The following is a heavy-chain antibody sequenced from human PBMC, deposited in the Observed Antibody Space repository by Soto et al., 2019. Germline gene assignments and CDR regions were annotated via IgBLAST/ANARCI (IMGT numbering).Heavy chain of an antibody. CDR1: GWLLSTSGEG. V-gene: IGHV2-70*04. J-gene: IGHJ3*02. D-gene: IGHD4-17*01. CDR3: ARNGATVVNAFDI. CDR2: IDWDDDK. Sequence: GLTVVNHTPTLTLTCAFFGWLLSTSGEGVRWMGQPRGKDAEWLARIDWDDDKFCSTALKTRLTISKDTSKNQAVLIMTNMDPVYTATYYCARNGATVVNAFDIWGQGTMVTVSS.